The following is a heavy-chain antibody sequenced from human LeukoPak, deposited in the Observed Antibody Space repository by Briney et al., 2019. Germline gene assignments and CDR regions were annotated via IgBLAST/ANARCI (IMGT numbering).Heavy chain of an antibody. J-gene: IGHJ4*02. D-gene: IGHD6-13*01. CDR2: MSGSGDIT. Sequence: PGGSLRLSCAASGFTFSSYAMSWVRQAPGKGLEGVSGMSGSGDITYCADSVKGRFTTSRDNSKNTLYLQMNSLRAEDTAVYYCAKDKYTSSWYFFDHWGQGTPDTVSS. CDR1: GFTFSSYA. CDR3: AKDKYTSSWYFFDH. V-gene: IGHV3-23*01.